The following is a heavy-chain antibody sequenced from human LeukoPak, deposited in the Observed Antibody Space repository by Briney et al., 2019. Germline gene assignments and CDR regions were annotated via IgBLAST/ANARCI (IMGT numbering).Heavy chain of an antibody. V-gene: IGHV3-30-3*01. D-gene: IGHD2-2*01. CDR3: ARVPRPAAIWYNWFDP. J-gene: IGHJ5*02. CDR2: ISYDGSNK. CDR1: GFTFSGYA. Sequence: GGSLRLSCAASGFTFSGYAMHWVRQAPGKGLEWVAVISYDGSNKYYADSVKGRFIISRDNSKNTLYLQMNSLRAEDTAVYYCARVPRPAAIWYNWFDPWGQGTLVTVSS.